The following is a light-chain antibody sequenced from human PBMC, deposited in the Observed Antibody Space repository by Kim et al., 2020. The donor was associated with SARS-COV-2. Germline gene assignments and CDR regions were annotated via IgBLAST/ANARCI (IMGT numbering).Light chain of an antibody. V-gene: IGKV3-20*01. CDR1: QSVSTNH. J-gene: IGKJ2*01. Sequence: EIVLTQSPGTLSLSPGERATLSCRASQSVSTNHLAWYHQKPGQAPRLLISGASTRATGVPDRFSGSGSGTDFTITISRLDPEDFGVYFCQQFASSGYTFGQGTKLEI. CDR3: QQFASSGYT. CDR2: GAS.